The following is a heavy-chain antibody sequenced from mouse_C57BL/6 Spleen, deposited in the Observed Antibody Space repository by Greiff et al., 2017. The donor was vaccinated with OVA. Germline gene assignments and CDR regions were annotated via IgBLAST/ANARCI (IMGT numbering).Heavy chain of an antibody. CDR2: INPNNGGT. J-gene: IGHJ3*01. CDR3: ARGLTGTAWFAY. CDR1: GYTFTDYN. V-gene: IGHV1-18*01. Sequence: VQLKESGPELVKPGASVKIPCKASGYTFTDYNMDWVKQSHGKSLEWIGDINPNNGGTIYNQKFKGKATLTVDKSSSTAYMELRSLTSEDTAVYYCARGLTGTAWFAYWGQGTLVTVSA. D-gene: IGHD4-1*01.